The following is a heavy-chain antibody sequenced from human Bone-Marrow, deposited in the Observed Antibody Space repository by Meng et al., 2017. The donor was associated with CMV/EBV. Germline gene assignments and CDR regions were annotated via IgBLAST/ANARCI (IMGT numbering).Heavy chain of an antibody. V-gene: IGHV3-11*01. Sequence: GASLKISCAASGFIFSDYYMSWVRQAPGKGLEWVSYITISGSTIYYADSVKGRFTISRDNAKNSLYLQMNSLRAEDTAVYYCAREGDVEMATILDYWGQGTLVTVSS. CDR1: GFIFSDYY. CDR2: ITISGSTI. J-gene: IGHJ4*02. D-gene: IGHD5-24*01. CDR3: AREGDVEMATILDY.